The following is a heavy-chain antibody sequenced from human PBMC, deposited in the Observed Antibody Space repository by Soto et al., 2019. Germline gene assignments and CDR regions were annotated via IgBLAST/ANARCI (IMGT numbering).Heavy chain of an antibody. CDR1: GDGLSSSNVA. CDR2: TYYRSKWFN. V-gene: IGHV6-1*01. J-gene: IGHJ6*02. D-gene: IGHD6-13*01. Sequence: SQTLSLTCVISGDGLSSSNVAWNWIRQSPSRGLEWLGRTYYRSKWFNHYSVSVESRISIDPDTSKNQFSLQLRSVTPDDTAVYYCAREDSSWYQTGMDVWGQGTTVTVS. CDR3: AREDSSWYQTGMDV.